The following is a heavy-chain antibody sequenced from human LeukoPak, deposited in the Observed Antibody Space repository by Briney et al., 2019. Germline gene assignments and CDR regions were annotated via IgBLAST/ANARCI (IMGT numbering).Heavy chain of an antibody. Sequence: RPGGSLRLSCAASGFTFSSYGMHWVRQAPGKGLEWVAFIRYDGSNKYYVDSVKGRFTISRDNSKNTLYLQMNGLRAEDAAVYYCAKDPPGSGSYNLDYWGQGTLVTVSS. V-gene: IGHV3-30*02. CDR2: IRYDGSNK. CDR1: GFTFSSYG. J-gene: IGHJ4*02. D-gene: IGHD3-10*01. CDR3: AKDPPGSGSYNLDY.